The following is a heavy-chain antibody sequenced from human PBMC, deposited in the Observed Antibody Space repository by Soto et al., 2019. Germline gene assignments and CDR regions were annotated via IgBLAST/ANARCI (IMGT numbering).Heavy chain of an antibody. CDR2: IHPYEGTT. V-gene: IGHV1-18*04. CDR1: GFTFTSYH. D-gene: IGHD5-12*01. Sequence: ASVNVSCKTSGFTFTSYHFSCVRQAPGQGLEWLAWIHPYEGTTKVAHQFRDRITLTTDTSAATVFMELTRLTSDDTAVYFCAREYYSDTTWIDYWGQGTLVTVSS. J-gene: IGHJ4*02. CDR3: AREYYSDTTWIDY.